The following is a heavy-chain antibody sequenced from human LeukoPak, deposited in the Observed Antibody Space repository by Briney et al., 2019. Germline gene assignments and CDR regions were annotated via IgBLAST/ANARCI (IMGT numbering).Heavy chain of an antibody. V-gene: IGHV4-59*01. D-gene: IGHD3-10*02. CDR3: ARDLSFVRGVPLAFDI. J-gene: IGHJ3*02. Sequence: PSETLSLTCTVSGGSISSYYWSWIRQPPGKGLEWIGYIYYSGSTNYNPSLKSRVTISVDTSKNQFSLKLSSVTAADTAVYYCARDLSFVRGVPLAFDIWGQGTVVTVSS. CDR1: GGSISSYY. CDR2: IYYSGST.